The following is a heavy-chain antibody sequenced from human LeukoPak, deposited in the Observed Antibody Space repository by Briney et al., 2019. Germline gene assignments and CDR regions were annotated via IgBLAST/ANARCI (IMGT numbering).Heavy chain of an antibody. J-gene: IGHJ4*02. D-gene: IGHD3-16*01. CDR3: ARGGQGAVDY. CDR1: GFTFSSHW. V-gene: IGHV3-74*01. CDR2: INNDGRVT. Sequence: GGYLRLYCAASGFTFSSHWMHWVRQAPGKGLVWVSFINNDGRVTRYADSVKGRFTISRDNAKNTVYLEMNSLRAEDTAMYYCARGGQGAVDYWGPGTLVTVS.